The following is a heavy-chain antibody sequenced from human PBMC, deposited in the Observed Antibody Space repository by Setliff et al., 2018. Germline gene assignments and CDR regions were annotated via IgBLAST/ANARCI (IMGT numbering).Heavy chain of an antibody. Sequence: SETLSLTCAVYGVPLSGHYWTWVRQTPGKGLEWIGEVHHSGTTNYNPSLKSRVTISVDTSDTSRNQFSLKLKFLTATDTGVYYCASRVVDYMVPFDTWGQGTVVTVSS. CDR2: VHHSGTT. CDR3: ASRVVDYMVPFDT. J-gene: IGHJ3*02. D-gene: IGHD3-10*01. V-gene: IGHV4-34*01. CDR1: GVPLSGHY.